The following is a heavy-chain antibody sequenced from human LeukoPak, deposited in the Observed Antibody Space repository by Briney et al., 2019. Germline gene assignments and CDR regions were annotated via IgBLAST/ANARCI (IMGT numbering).Heavy chain of an antibody. Sequence: TGGSLRLSCAASGVTFSSYGMHWVRQAPGKGLEWVALISSDGNDKLYGDSVKGRFTTSRDDSKSTLYLQMNGLRAEDTAVYYCTTKVIRGNSGDDYDDWGQGTLVTVSS. J-gene: IGHJ4*02. CDR2: ISSDGNDK. CDR3: TTKVIRGNSGDDYDD. V-gene: IGHV3-30*03. D-gene: IGHD5-12*01. CDR1: GVTFSSYG.